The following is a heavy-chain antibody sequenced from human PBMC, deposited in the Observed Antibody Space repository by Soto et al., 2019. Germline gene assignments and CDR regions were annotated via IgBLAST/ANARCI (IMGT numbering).Heavy chain of an antibody. Sequence: GGSLRLSCAASGFTFSSYGMHWVRQAPGKGLEWVSFIRSSGAYKNYADSVRGRFTISRDSAKNSLLLQMDGLRAEDTAVYYCARAKLVVEGRFHYRGQGTLVTVSS. CDR2: IRSSGAYK. CDR3: ARAKLVVEGRFHY. CDR1: GFTFSSYG. J-gene: IGHJ4*02. V-gene: IGHV3-21*01. D-gene: IGHD3-22*01.